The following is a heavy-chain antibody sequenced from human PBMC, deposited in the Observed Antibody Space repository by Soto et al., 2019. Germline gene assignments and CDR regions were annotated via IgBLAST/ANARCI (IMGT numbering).Heavy chain of an antibody. CDR2: IYYSGST. CDR1: GGSVSSGSYY. Sequence: PSETLSLTCTVSGGSVSSGSYYWSWIRQPPGKGMEWIGYIYYSGSTNYNTSLKSRVTISVDTSKNQFSLKLSSVTAADTAVYYCARDGPYYDSSGYDAFDIWGQGTMVTVSS. D-gene: IGHD3-22*01. V-gene: IGHV4-61*01. J-gene: IGHJ3*02. CDR3: ARDGPYYDSSGYDAFDI.